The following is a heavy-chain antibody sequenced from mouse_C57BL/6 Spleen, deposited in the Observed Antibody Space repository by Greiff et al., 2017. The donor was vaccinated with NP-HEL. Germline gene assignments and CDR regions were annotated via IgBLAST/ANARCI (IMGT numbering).Heavy chain of an antibody. J-gene: IGHJ1*03. CDR3: ASSLITTVGRDWYFDV. CDR2: INPNYGTT. Sequence: VQLKQSGPELVKPGASVKISCKASGYSFTDYNMNWVKQSNGKSLEWIGVINPNYGTTSYNQKFKGKATLTVDQSSSTAYMQLNSLTSEDSAVYYCASSLITTVGRDWYFDVWGTGTTVTVSS. D-gene: IGHD1-1*01. CDR1: GYSFTDYN. V-gene: IGHV1-39*01.